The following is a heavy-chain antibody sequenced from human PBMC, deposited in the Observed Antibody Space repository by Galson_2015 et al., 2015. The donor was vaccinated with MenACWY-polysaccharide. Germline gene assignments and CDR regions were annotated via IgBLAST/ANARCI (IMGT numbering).Heavy chain of an antibody. CDR1: SDSMNTSY. D-gene: IGHD6-19*01. Sequence: SETLSLTCTVSSDSMNTSYWSWIRQPPGKGLEWIGYVYYNGDTNYNPSLKSRFTISVDTSKNQFSLKLGSVTTADTAVYYCARGFGTYYSGWYFDYWGQGTLVTVSS. J-gene: IGHJ4*02. V-gene: IGHV4-59*01. CDR2: VYYNGDT. CDR3: ARGFGTYYSGWYFDY.